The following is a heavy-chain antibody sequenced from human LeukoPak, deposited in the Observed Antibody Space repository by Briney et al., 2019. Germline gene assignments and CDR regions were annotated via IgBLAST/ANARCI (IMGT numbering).Heavy chain of an antibody. J-gene: IGHJ6*04. CDR3: ARDSNTEPYYSYGMDV. CDR2: IYSGGST. CDR1: GFTVSSNY. D-gene: IGHD4-11*01. Sequence: GGSLRLSCAASGFTVSSNYMSWVRRAPGKGLEWVAVIYSGGSTYYSDSVKGRCTISRDNSKNPLYLQMNSLSAEDTAVYYCARDSNTEPYYSYGMDVWGYGTTVTVSS. V-gene: IGHV3-66*02.